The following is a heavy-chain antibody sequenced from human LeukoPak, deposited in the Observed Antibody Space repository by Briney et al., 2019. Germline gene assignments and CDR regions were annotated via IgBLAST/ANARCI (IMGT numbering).Heavy chain of an antibody. D-gene: IGHD6-13*01. CDR1: GYTFTGYY. J-gene: IGHJ3*02. Sequence: ASVKVSCKASGYTFTGYYMHWVRQAPGQGLEWMGWINPNSGGTNYAQKFQGWVTMTRDTSISTAYMELSRLRSDDTAVYYCARGPRSAAAPNPFDIWGQGTMVTVSS. CDR2: INPNSGGT. CDR3: ARGPRSAAAPNPFDI. V-gene: IGHV1-2*04.